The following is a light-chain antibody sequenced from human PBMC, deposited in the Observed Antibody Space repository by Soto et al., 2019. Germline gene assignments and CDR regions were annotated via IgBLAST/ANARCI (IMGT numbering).Light chain of an antibody. CDR3: QQRSNWPA. CDR2: DAS. V-gene: IGKV3-11*01. Sequence: EIVLTQSPATLSLSPGERVTLSCRASQSVSSYLAWYQQKPGQAPRLLIYDASDRATGIPVRFSGSGSGTDFTLTISGLEPEDFAVYYCQQRSNWPAFGGGTKVEIK. J-gene: IGKJ4*01. CDR1: QSVSSY.